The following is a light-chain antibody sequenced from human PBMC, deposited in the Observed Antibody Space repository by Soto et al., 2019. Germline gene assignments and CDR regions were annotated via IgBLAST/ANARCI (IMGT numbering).Light chain of an antibody. CDR2: DAS. CDR3: QQYNNWPQT. J-gene: IGKJ1*01. Sequence: TQSPATLSLSPGERATLSCRASQSLRSSLAWYQQKPGQAPRLLIYDASTRATGIPARFSGSGSGTDFTLTISGLQSEDFAVYYCQQYNNWPQTFGQGTKVDIK. CDR1: QSLRSS. V-gene: IGKV3-15*01.